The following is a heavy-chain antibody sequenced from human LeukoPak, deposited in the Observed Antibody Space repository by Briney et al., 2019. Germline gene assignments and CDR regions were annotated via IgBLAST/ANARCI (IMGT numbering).Heavy chain of an antibody. CDR2: ISSSSRYI. CDR3: ARDSGVVAAITSYFDY. D-gene: IGHD2-15*01. J-gene: IGHJ4*02. CDR1: GFTFSSYR. V-gene: IGHV3-21*01. Sequence: PGGTLRLSCAASGFTFSSYRMNRVRQAPGKGLEWVSSISSSSRYIYYADSVKGRFTISRDNAKNSLYLQMNSLRAEDTAVYYCARDSGVVAAITSYFDYWGQGTLVTVSS.